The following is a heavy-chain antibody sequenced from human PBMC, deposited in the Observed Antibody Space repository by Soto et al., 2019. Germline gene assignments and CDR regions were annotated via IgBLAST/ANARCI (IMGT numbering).Heavy chain of an antibody. V-gene: IGHV3-74*01. CDR1: GFIFSTYY. D-gene: IGHD3-22*01. J-gene: IGHJ3*02. CDR2: INSDGSST. CDR3: ASRAMIVVDTDGFDI. Sequence: SLRLSCAASGFIFSTYYMHWVRQAPGKGLVWISRINSDGSSTTYADSVKGRFTISRDNAKDTLFLQMNSLRAEDTAVYYCASRAMIVVDTDGFDIWGQGTMVTVSS.